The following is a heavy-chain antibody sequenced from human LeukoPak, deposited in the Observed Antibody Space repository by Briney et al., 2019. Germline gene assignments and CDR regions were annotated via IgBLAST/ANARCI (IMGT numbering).Heavy chain of an antibody. V-gene: IGHV3-30*02. CDR2: IRYDGSNK. J-gene: IGHJ4*02. D-gene: IGHD2-21*02. CDR1: GFTFSSYG. CDR3: AKDASPVRGGDKYYFDY. Sequence: GGSLRLSCAASGFTFSSYGMHWVRQAPGKGLEWVAFIRYDGSNKYYADSVKGRFTISRDNSKNTLYLQMNSLRAEDTAVYYCAKDASPVRGGDKYYFDYWGQGTLVTVSS.